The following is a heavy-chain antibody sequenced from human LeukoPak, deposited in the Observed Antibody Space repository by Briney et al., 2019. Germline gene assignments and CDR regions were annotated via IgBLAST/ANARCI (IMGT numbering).Heavy chain of an antibody. Sequence: SETLSLTCAVYGGSFSGYYWSWIRQPPGKGLEWIGEINHSGSTNYNPSLKSRVTISVDTSKNQFSLKLSSVTAADTAVYYCARGTGWDCSSTSCYPWYFDLWGRGTLDTVSS. D-gene: IGHD2-2*01. V-gene: IGHV4-34*01. CDR1: GGSFSGYY. CDR3: ARGTGWDCSSTSCYPWYFDL. CDR2: INHSGST. J-gene: IGHJ2*01.